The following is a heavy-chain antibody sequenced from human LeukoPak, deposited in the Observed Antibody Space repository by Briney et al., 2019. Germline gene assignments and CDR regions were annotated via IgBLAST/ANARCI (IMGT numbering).Heavy chain of an antibody. D-gene: IGHD2-2*02. CDR1: GFTFSSYS. V-gene: IGHV3-48*01. CDR2: ISSSSTAI. Sequence: GGSLRLSCAASGFTFSSYSMNWVRQAPGKGLEWVSYISSSSTAIYYADSVEGRFTISRDNAKNSLYLQMNSLRAEDTAVYYCARSSSTSSYTYWGQGTLVTVSS. J-gene: IGHJ4*02. CDR3: ARSSSTSSYTY.